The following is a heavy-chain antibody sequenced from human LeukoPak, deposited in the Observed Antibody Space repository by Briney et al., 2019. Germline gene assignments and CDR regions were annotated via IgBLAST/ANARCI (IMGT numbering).Heavy chain of an antibody. CDR2: IKTKAEGGTA. CDR3: TSYVLTVTPDF. CDR1: GFTFSSYA. Sequence: GGSLRLSCAASGFTFSSYAMHWVRQVPGKGLEWVGRIKTKAEGGTADYAAPVRGRFIVSRDDSDNTLYLQMNSLKTEDTAMYYCTSYVLTVTPDFWGQGTLVTVSS. V-gene: IGHV3-15*01. J-gene: IGHJ4*02. D-gene: IGHD4-11*01.